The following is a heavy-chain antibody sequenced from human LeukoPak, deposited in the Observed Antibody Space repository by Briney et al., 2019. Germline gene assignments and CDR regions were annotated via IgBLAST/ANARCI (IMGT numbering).Heavy chain of an antibody. D-gene: IGHD3-9*01. Sequence: SAPLSLPFTVSGGSISSGSYYWSWIRPPAGKGLEWIGRIYTSGSTNYNPSLKGRVTISVDTSKNQSSLKLSSVTAADTAVYYCARCPYDILTGYYSVDYWGQGTLVTVSS. CDR2: IYTSGST. CDR3: ARCPYDILTGYYSVDY. V-gene: IGHV4-61*02. CDR1: GGSISSGSYY. J-gene: IGHJ4*02.